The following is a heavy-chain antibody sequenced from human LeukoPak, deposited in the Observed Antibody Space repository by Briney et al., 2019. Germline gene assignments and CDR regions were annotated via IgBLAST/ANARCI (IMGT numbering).Heavy chain of an antibody. CDR2: IKHDGSEK. CDR3: ARDDIGTTDK. Sequence: GGSLRLSCAASGFTFSRYWMSWVRQAPGKGLEWVAHIKHDGSEKDYVDSVKGRFTISRDNAKNSLYLQMNSLRAEDTAVCYCARDDIGTTDKWGQGTLVTVSS. CDR1: GFTFSRYW. J-gene: IGHJ4*02. D-gene: IGHD1-7*01. V-gene: IGHV3-7*01.